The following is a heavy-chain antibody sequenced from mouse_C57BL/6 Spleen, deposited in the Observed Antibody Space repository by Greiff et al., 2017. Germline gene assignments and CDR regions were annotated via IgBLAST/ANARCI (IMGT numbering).Heavy chain of an antibody. J-gene: IGHJ4*01. CDR1: GFTFSDYG. V-gene: IGHV5-15*01. Sequence: EVKLVEPGGGLVKPGGSLKLSCAASGFTFSDYGMAWVRQAPRKGPEWVAFISNLAYSINYAETVKGRFTITRENATNTLYLEMSSLRSNDPALYFYASHITTVVATGAMDYWGQGTSVTVSS. CDR2: ISNLAYSI. CDR3: ASHITTVVATGAMDY. D-gene: IGHD1-1*01.